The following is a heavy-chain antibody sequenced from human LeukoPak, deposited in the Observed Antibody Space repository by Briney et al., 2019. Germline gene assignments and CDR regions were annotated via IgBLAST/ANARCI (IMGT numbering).Heavy chain of an antibody. CDR2: IKRDGSEK. D-gene: IGHD2-15*01. V-gene: IGHV3-7*01. CDR1: GFTFSSYE. Sequence: GGSLRLSCAASGFTFSSYEMNWVRQAPGKGLEWVANIKRDGSEKDYVDSVKGRFTISRDNAKNSLFLQMNNLRAEDTAVYYCVRDFGYCSGGNCYTVLDYWGQGTLVTVSS. CDR3: VRDFGYCSGGNCYTVLDY. J-gene: IGHJ4*02.